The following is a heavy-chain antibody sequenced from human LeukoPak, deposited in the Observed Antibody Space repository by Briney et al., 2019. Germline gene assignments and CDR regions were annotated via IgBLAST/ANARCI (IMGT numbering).Heavy chain of an antibody. D-gene: IGHD1-26*01. V-gene: IGHV4-38-2*02. CDR3: ARFNSGSYQHYFDY. CDR1: GYSISSGYY. Sequence: SETLSLTCTVSGYSISSGYYWGWIRQPPGKGLVWIGSIYHSGTTYYNTSPKSRVTISVDTSKNQFSLKLTSVTAADTAVYYCARFNSGSYQHYFDYWGQGTLVTVSS. J-gene: IGHJ4*02. CDR2: IYHSGTT.